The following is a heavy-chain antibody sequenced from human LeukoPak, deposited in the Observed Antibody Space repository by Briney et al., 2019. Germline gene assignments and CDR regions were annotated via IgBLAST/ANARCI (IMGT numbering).Heavy chain of an antibody. CDR3: AGHYDSWTGLNY. D-gene: IGHD3-3*01. J-gene: IGHJ4*02. V-gene: IGHV3-73*01. CDR1: GFTFSGSA. Sequence: GGSLRLSCAASGFTFSGSAMHWVRQASGKGLEWFGHIGNKASNYATDYAPSLKGRFTISRDDSKDTAYLQVNSLKPEDTAVYYCAGHYDSWTGLNYWGLGTLVTVSS. CDR2: IGNKASNYAT.